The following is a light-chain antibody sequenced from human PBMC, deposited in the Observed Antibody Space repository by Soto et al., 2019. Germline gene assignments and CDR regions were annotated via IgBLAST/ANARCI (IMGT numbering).Light chain of an antibody. CDR1: SSDVGGYNY. CDR2: DVS. V-gene: IGLV2-14*01. CDR3: SSYTSSSTLG. J-gene: IGLJ1*01. Sequence: QSVLTQPASVSGSPGQSITISCTGTSSDVGGYNYVSWYQQHPRKAPKLMIYDVSNRPSGVSNRFSGSKSGNTASLTISGLQAEDEADYYCSSYTSSSTLGFGTGTKLTVL.